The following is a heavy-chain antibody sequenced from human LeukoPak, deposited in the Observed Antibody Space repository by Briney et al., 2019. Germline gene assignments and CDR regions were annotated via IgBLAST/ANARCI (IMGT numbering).Heavy chain of an antibody. CDR2: MNPNSGNT. Sequence: ASVTVSCKASGYTFTSYDINWVRQATGQGLEWMGWMNPNSGNTGYAQKFQGRVTMTRNTSISTAYMELSSLRSEDTAVYYCARAHYIWSALGESAYWGQGTLVTVSS. CDR1: GYTFTSYD. V-gene: IGHV1-8*01. J-gene: IGHJ4*02. CDR3: ARAHYIWSALGESAY. D-gene: IGHD3-10*01.